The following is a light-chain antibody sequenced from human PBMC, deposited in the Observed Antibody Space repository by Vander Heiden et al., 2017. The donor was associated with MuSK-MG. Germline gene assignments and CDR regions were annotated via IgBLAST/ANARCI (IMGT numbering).Light chain of an antibody. Sequence: ALTQPASLSGSPVQSITISCTGTSSNVGGYNYVSWFQQHPGKGPKLMIYDVSNRPSGVSNRFSGSKSGNTASLTISGLQAEDEADYYCSSYTSGSVWVFGGGTKLTVL. CDR3: SSYTSGSVWV. CDR2: DVS. CDR1: SSNVGGYNY. V-gene: IGLV2-14*01. J-gene: IGLJ3*02.